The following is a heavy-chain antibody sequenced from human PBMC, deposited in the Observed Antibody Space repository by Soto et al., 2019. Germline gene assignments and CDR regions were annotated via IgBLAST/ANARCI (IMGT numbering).Heavy chain of an antibody. CDR3: ARAPVAAPARGWFDP. CDR1: GGSISSHY. Sequence: PSETLSLTCTVSGGSISSHYWSWIRQPPGKRLEWIGYIYYSGSTNYNPSLKSRVTISVDTSKNQFSLILSSVTAADTAVYYCARAPVAAPARGWFDPWGQGTRVTVSS. D-gene: IGHD6-13*01. CDR2: IYYSGST. V-gene: IGHV4-59*11. J-gene: IGHJ5*02.